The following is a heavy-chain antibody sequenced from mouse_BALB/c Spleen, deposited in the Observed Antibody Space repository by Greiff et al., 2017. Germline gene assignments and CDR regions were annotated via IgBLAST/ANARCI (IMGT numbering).Heavy chain of an antibody. J-gene: IGHJ3*01. CDR3: ARGTDRYGGWFAY. V-gene: IGHV14-3*02. Sequence: EVQLQQSGAELVKPGASVKLSCTASGFNIKDTYMHWVKQRPEQGLEWIGRIDPANGNTKYDPKFQGKATITADTSSNTAYLQLSSLTSEDTAVYYCARGTDRYGGWFAYWGQGTLVTVSA. CDR2: IDPANGNT. CDR1: GFNIKDTY. D-gene: IGHD2-14*01.